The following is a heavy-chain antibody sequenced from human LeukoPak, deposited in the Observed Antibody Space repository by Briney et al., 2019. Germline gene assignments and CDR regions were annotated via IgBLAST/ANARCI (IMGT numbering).Heavy chain of an antibody. Sequence: ASVKVSCKVSGYTLTELSMHWVRQAPGKGLEWMGGFDPEDAETIYAQKFQGRVTMIEDTSTDTAYMELSSLRSEDTAVYYCATVVLVPASYYYYMDVWGKGTTVTVSS. CDR1: GYTLTELS. V-gene: IGHV1-24*01. CDR2: FDPEDAET. D-gene: IGHD2-2*01. CDR3: ATVVLVPASYYYYMDV. J-gene: IGHJ6*03.